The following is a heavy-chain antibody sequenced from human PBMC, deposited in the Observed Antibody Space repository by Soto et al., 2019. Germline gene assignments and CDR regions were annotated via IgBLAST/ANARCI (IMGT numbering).Heavy chain of an antibody. V-gene: IGHV3-21*01. J-gene: IGHJ5*02. D-gene: IGHD2-15*01. Sequence: GGSLRLSCAASGFTFSSYSMNWVRQAPGKGLEWVSSISSSSTYIYYADSVKGRFSISRDNAKNSLYLQMNSLRAEDTALYYCARTIYCSGSTCYNNLFALCGQGTLVTVSS. CDR1: GFTFSSYS. CDR3: ARTIYCSGSTCYNNLFAL. CDR2: ISSSSTYI.